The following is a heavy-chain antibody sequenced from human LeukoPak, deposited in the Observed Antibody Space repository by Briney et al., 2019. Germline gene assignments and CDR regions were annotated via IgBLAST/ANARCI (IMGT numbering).Heavy chain of an antibody. CDR2: INWNGGST. Sequence: GGSLRLSCAASGFAFDDYGMSWVRQAPGKGLEWVSGINWNGGSTGYADSVKGRFTISRDNAKNSLYLQMNSLRAEDTALYYCARGGKAMVTLSYYYYYMDVWGKGTTVTVSS. V-gene: IGHV3-20*04. J-gene: IGHJ6*03. CDR3: ARGGKAMVTLSYYYYYMDV. D-gene: IGHD5-18*01. CDR1: GFAFDDYG.